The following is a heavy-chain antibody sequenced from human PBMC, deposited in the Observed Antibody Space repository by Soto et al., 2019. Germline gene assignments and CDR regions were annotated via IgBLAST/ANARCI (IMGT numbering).Heavy chain of an antibody. V-gene: IGHV5-51*01. CDR2: IYPGDSDT. Sequence: PGESLKISCKGSGYSFTSYWIGWVRQMPGKGLEWMGIIYPGDSDTRYSPSFQGQVTISADKSISTAYLQWSSLKASDTAMYYCARTLWYGGLEPGAFDIWGQGTMVTVSS. J-gene: IGHJ3*02. D-gene: IGHD1-1*01. CDR3: ARTLWYGGLEPGAFDI. CDR1: GYSFTSYW.